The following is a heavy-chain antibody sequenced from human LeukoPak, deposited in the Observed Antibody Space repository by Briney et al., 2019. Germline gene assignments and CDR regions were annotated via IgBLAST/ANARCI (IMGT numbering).Heavy chain of an antibody. CDR1: GDSVSSNSAT. J-gene: IGHJ4*02. Sequence: SQTLSLTCAISGDSVSSNSATWIWIRQSPSRGLEWLGRTYYRFKWYNDYAVSVKSRTTINPDTSKNQFSLQLNSVTPEDTAVYYCARAGIDTSGYYSFDYWGQGTLVTVSS. D-gene: IGHD3-22*01. CDR3: ARAGIDTSGYYSFDY. CDR2: TYYRFKWYN. V-gene: IGHV6-1*01.